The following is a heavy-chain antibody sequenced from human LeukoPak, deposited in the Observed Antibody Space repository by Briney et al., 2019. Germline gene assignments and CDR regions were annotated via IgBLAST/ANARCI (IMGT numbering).Heavy chain of an antibody. D-gene: IGHD2-15*01. CDR3: AKAPVTTCRGAFCYPFDY. Sequence: GGSLRLSCAASGFTLSSYAMSWVRQAPGKGLEWVSAISDSGNTYHSDSGKGRFTISRDSSKNTLFLQMNTLRPEDAAVYYCAKAPVTTCRGAFCYPFDYWGLGTLVTVSS. V-gene: IGHV3-23*01. J-gene: IGHJ4*02. CDR2: ISDSGNT. CDR1: GFTLSSYA.